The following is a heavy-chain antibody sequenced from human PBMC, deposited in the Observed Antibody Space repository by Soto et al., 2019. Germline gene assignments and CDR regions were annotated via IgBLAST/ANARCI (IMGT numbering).Heavy chain of an antibody. D-gene: IGHD2-2*01. V-gene: IGHV4-39*01. CDR1: GGSISSSSYY. CDR3: ARLGCSSTGCYGKGYYYYMDV. CDR2: IYYSGST. Sequence: SETLSLTCTVSGGSISSSSYYWGWIRQPPGKGLEWIGSIYYSGSTYYNPSLKSRVTISVDTSKNQFSLKLSSVTAADTAVYYCARLGCSSTGCYGKGYYYYMDVWGNGTTVTVSS. J-gene: IGHJ6*03.